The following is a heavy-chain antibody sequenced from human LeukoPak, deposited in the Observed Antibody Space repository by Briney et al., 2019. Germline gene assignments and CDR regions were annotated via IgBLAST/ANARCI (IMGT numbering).Heavy chain of an antibody. J-gene: IGHJ4*02. CDR3: VRGRDRSKAGDH. CDR2: IHPSEGF. Sequence: SETLSLTCDVYGGSCDDYYCSWIRQPPGKGLEWIGEIHPSEGFYYNSSLMSRVTISIDTSKSHFSLRLASVTAADTAFYYCVRGRDRSKAGDHWGQGSLVTVSS. V-gene: IGHV4-34*01. D-gene: IGHD5-24*01. CDR1: GGSCDDYY.